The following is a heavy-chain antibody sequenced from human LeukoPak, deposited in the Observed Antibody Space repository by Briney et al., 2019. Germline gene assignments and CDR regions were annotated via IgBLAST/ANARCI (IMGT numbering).Heavy chain of an antibody. V-gene: IGHV1-8*03. D-gene: IGHD1-26*01. CDR3: ARGTKVGRLATIYFFDY. J-gene: IGHJ4*02. CDR1: GYAFISSD. Sequence: ASVIVSCKASGYAFISSDINWVRQAPGQGLEWMGWMNPNSGNTGYAQKFQGRVTITRNTSISTAFMELSSLTSDDTAVYYCARGTKVGRLATIYFFDYWGQGTLVTVSS. CDR2: MNPNSGNT.